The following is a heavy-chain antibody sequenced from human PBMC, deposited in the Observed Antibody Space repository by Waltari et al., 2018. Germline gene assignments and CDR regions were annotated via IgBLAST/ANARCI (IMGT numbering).Heavy chain of an antibody. CDR3: AGGDGGYYYYKMDV. J-gene: IGHJ6*03. D-gene: IGHD3-10*01. Sequence: QVQLVQSGAEAKKPGSSVRVSCRASGGTFTSDSVNWVRQAPGKGLEWMGRIMPDISETKYAVEFKGRITITADTSTGTVYMELSSLRSDDTAVYYCAGGDGGYYYYKMDVWGQGTTVTVSS. CDR2: IMPDISET. V-gene: IGHV1-69*02. CDR1: GGTFTSDS.